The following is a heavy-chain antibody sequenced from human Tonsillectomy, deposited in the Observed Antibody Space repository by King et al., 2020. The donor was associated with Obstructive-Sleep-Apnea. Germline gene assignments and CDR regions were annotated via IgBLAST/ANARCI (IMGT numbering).Heavy chain of an antibody. CDR2: ISAYNGNT. Sequence: QLVQSGAEVKKPGASVKVSCKASGYTFTNYGITWVRQAPGQGPEWMGWISAYNGNTNYAQKLQGRVTMTTDTSTSTAYMELRSLRPDDTAVYYCASVGCRYNLDFYCGRDVWGQGTTVTVSS. D-gene: IGHD5-24*01. CDR3: ASVGCRYNLDFYCGRDV. CDR1: GYTFTNYG. J-gene: IGHJ6*02. V-gene: IGHV1-18*01.